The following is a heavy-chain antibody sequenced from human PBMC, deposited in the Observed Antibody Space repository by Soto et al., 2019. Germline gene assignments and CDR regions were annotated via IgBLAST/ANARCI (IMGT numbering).Heavy chain of an antibody. Sequence: SVKVSCKASGGTFSSYAISWVRQAPGQGLEWMGGIIPIFGTANYAQKFQGRVTITADESTSTAYMELSSLRSEDTVVYYCARELDDSSGYLDSNWFDPWGQGTLVTVSS. J-gene: IGHJ5*02. CDR3: ARELDDSSGYLDSNWFDP. D-gene: IGHD3-22*01. V-gene: IGHV1-69*13. CDR1: GGTFSSYA. CDR2: IIPIFGTA.